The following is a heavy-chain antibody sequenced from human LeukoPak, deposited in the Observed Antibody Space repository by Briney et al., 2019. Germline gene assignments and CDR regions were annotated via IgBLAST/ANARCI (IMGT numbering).Heavy chain of an antibody. J-gene: IGHJ4*02. CDR1: GFTFDDYA. CDR3: ARDSAIFGVVNYYFDY. D-gene: IGHD3-3*01. Sequence: GGSLRLSCAASGFTFDDYAMHWVRQAPGQGLEWVSGISWNSGSVGYADSVKGRFTISRDNAKNTLYLQMNSLRAEDTAVYYCARDSAIFGVVNYYFDYWGQGTLVTVSS. V-gene: IGHV3-9*01. CDR2: ISWNSGSV.